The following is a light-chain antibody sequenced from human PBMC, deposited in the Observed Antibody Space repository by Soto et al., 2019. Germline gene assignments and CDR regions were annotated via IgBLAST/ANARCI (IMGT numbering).Light chain of an antibody. CDR2: DVS. Sequence: VLTQSPATLSLSPGESATLPCKASQRISGLLAWYQQKPGQAPRLLIYDVSKRAAGIPARFSGGGSGTDFTLTISNLDPEDFAVYYCQLRTFGPGTKLEIK. CDR3: QLRT. V-gene: IGKV3-11*01. J-gene: IGKJ2*01. CDR1: QRISGL.